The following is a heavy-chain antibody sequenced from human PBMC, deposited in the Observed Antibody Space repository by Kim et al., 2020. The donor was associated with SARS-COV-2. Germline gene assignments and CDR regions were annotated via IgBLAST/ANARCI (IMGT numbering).Heavy chain of an antibody. Sequence: GGSLRLSCAASGFTFSSYRMNWVRQAPGKGLEWVSSISSSSSYIYYADSVKGRFTISRDNAKNSLYLQMNSLRAEDTAVYYCARAVLSPDLLWFGDHDAFDIWGQGTMVTVSS. V-gene: IGHV3-21*01. CDR2: ISSSSSYI. CDR3: ARAVLSPDLLWFGDHDAFDI. D-gene: IGHD3-10*01. CDR1: GFTFSSYR. J-gene: IGHJ3*02.